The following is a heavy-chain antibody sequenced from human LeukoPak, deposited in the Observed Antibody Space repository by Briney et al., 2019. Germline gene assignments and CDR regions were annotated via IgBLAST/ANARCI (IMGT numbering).Heavy chain of an antibody. J-gene: IGHJ4*02. Sequence: PSETLSLTCAVYGGSFSGYYWSWIRQPPGKGLEWIGEINHSGSTNYNPSLKSRVTISVDTSKNQFSLKLSSVTAADTAVYYCAREEYTTVTFDYWGQGTLVTVSS. CDR2: INHSGST. CDR1: GGSFSGYY. D-gene: IGHD4-17*01. CDR3: AREEYTTVTFDY. V-gene: IGHV4-34*01.